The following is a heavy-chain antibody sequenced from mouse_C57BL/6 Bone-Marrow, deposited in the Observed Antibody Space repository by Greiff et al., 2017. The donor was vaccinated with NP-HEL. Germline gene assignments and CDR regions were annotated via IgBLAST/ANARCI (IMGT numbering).Heavy chain of an antibody. D-gene: IGHD1-2*01. J-gene: IGHJ4*01. CDR3: ARSRGYYGFYAMDY. Sequence: QVQLQQSGPELVKPGASVKISCKASGYAFSSSWMNWVKQRPGKGLEWIGRIYPGDGYTNYNGKFKGKATLTADKSSSTAYMQLSSLTSEDSAVYFWARSRGYYGFYAMDYWGQGTSVTVSS. V-gene: IGHV1-82*01. CDR2: IYPGDGYT. CDR1: GYAFSSSW.